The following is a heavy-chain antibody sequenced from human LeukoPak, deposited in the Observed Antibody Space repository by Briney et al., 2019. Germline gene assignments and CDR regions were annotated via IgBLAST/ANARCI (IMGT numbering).Heavy chain of an antibody. V-gene: IGHV3-33*06. Sequence: GGSLRLSCAASGFTFSSYGMHWVRQAPSKGLEWVAVIWYDGSNKYYADSVKGRFTISRDNSKNTLYLQMNSLRAEDTAVYYCAKDRHNYVSGSPIDYWGQGTLVTVSS. CDR1: GFTFSSYG. CDR3: AKDRHNYVSGSPIDY. CDR2: IWYDGSNK. D-gene: IGHD2-15*01. J-gene: IGHJ4*02.